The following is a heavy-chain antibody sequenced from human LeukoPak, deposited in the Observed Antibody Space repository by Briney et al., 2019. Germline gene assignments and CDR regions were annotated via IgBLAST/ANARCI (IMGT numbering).Heavy chain of an antibody. V-gene: IGHV3-23*01. CDR2: VGGSAGT. Sequence: SRRSLRLSSAPSGFTFSSYAMSWVRQAPGKGLGWVSGVGGSAGTFSSDSVKGRFTISRDNSKNTVSLQMNSLRVEDTDVYYCAKEEYSSPHFDSWGQGTLVTVSS. CDR3: AKEEYSSPHFDS. D-gene: IGHD3-22*01. CDR1: GFTFSSYA. J-gene: IGHJ4*02.